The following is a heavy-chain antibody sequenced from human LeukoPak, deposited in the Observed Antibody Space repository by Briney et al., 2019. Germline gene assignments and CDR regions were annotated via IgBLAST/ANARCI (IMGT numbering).Heavy chain of an antibody. CDR3: ARGWPSLDS. CDR1: GFTFSSYS. CDR2: ISSSSSYK. Sequence: GGSLRLSCAASGFTFSSYSMNWVRQAPGKGLEWVSSISSSSSYKYYADSVKGRFTISRDNAKNSLYLQMNSLRAEDTAVYYCARGWPSLDSWGQGTLVTVSS. D-gene: IGHD5-24*01. J-gene: IGHJ4*02. V-gene: IGHV3-21*01.